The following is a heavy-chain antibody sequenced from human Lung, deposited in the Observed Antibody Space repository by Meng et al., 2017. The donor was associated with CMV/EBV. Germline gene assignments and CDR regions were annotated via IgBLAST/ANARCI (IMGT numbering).Heavy chain of an antibody. J-gene: IGHJ4*02. CDR1: GFTFSSYE. V-gene: IGHV3-48*03. CDR3: ARLLSKGLIVVPAVSSDY. D-gene: IGHD2-2*01. CDR2: ISSSGSTI. Sequence: GGSLRLXCAASGFTFSSYEMNWVRQAPGKGLEWVSYISSSGSTIYYADSVKGRFTISRDNAKNSLYLQMNSLRAEDTAVYYCARLLSKGLIVVPAVSSDYWXQGTXVTVSS.